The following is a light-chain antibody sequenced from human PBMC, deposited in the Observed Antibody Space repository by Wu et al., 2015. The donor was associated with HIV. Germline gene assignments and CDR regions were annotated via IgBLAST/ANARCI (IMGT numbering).Light chain of an antibody. J-gene: IGKJ5*01. V-gene: IGKV3-11*01. CDR3: QHRFNWPLI. CDR1: QSVSNY. CDR2: DAS. Sequence: EIVLTQSPAILSLSLGERATLSCRASQSVSNYLAWYQQKPGQPPRLLIYDASNRATGISAGFSGSGSGTDFTLTISSLEPEDFAVYYCQHRFNWPLIFGQGTRLEIK.